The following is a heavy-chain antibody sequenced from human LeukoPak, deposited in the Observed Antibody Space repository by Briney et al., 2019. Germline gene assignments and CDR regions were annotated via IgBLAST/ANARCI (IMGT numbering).Heavy chain of an antibody. J-gene: IGHJ4*02. D-gene: IGHD3-3*01. CDR1: GFTFSSYW. V-gene: IGHV3-7*05. Sequence: QSGGSLRLSCAASGFTFSSYWMSWVRQAPGKGLEWVANIKQDGSEKYYVDSVKGRFTISRDNAKNSLYLQLNSLRAEDTAVFYCARDSNYDFWSGYYPPFDYWGQGTLVTVSS. CDR2: IKQDGSEK. CDR3: ARDSNYDFWSGYYPPFDY.